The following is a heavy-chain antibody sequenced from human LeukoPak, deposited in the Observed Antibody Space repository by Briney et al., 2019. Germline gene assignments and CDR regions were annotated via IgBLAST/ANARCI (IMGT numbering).Heavy chain of an antibody. J-gene: IGHJ4*02. CDR3: LVSSSSDY. Sequence: GGSLRLSCVASGFIFSSYVMSWVRQAPGKGLEWVSAITGSGASTYYADSVKGRFTISRDNSKNTLYLQMNSLRAEDTAVYYCLVSSSSDYWGQGTLVTVSS. CDR2: ITGSGAST. D-gene: IGHD6-13*01. CDR1: GFIFSSYV. V-gene: IGHV3-23*01.